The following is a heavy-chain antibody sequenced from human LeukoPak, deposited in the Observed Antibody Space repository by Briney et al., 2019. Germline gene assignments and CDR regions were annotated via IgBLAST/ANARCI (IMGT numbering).Heavy chain of an antibody. J-gene: IGHJ4*02. Sequence: GGSLRLSCAASGFSFSSYRMNWVRQAPGKGLEWVSSVSNSGDYIHYADSVKGRFTISRDNSKNSLYLQMNSLRAEDTAVYYCARSRSGYYEDYWGQGTLVTVSS. CDR3: ARSRSGYYEDY. CDR2: VSNSGDYI. D-gene: IGHD3-22*01. V-gene: IGHV3-21*06. CDR1: GFSFSSYR.